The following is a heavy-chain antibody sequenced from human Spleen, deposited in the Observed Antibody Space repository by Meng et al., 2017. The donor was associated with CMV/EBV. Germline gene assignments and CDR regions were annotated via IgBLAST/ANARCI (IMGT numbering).Heavy chain of an antibody. D-gene: IGHD2-21*01. V-gene: IGHV4-59*01. Sequence: GSLRLSYTVSSGSISSSYWSWIRQPPGKGLEWIGHIYDSGSTNYNPSLKSRVTISVDTSKNQFSLKLTSVTAADTAVYYCARERGGSYWGFDYWGQGTLVTVSS. CDR1: SGSISSSY. CDR2: IYDSGST. J-gene: IGHJ4*02. CDR3: ARERGGSYWGFDY.